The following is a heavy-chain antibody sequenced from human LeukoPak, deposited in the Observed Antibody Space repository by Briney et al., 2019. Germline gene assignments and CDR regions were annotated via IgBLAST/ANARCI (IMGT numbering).Heavy chain of an antibody. V-gene: IGHV3-48*01. CDR1: GFTLSTYS. D-gene: IGHD3-10*01. Sequence: GGSLRLSCTASGFTLSTYSMNWVRQAPGKGLEWISFIGSSSNTIYYADSVKGRFTISRDNPKNTLYLQMNSLRPEDTAVYYCAKDLSIRGIMHYWGQGTLVTVSS. CDR3: AKDLSIRGIMHY. CDR2: IGSSSNTI. J-gene: IGHJ4*02.